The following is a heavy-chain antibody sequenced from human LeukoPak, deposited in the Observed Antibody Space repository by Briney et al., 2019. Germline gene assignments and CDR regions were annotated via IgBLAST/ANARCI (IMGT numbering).Heavy chain of an antibody. CDR2: IWHDGSSK. CDR3: ARDWGWPRGAFDI. Sequence: PGGSLRLSFAASGFTFSRFGMHWVRQAPGKGLEWVAIIWHDGSSKYYVDSVKGRFTISRDNSKNTLYLQMNSLRDEDTAVYYCARDWGWPRGAFDIWGQGTMVTVSS. D-gene: IGHD3-16*01. V-gene: IGHV3-33*01. J-gene: IGHJ3*02. CDR1: GFTFSRFG.